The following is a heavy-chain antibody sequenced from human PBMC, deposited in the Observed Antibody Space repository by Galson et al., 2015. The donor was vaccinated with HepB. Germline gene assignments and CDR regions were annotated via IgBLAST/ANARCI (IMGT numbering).Heavy chain of an antibody. D-gene: IGHD2-21*01. CDR2: ISGSGSTT. CDR1: GFTFSNYA. V-gene: IGHV3-23*01. J-gene: IGHJ6*02. Sequence: SLRLSCAVSGFTFSNYAMNWVRQAPGKGLEWVSSISGSGSTTYYADSVKGRFTISRDNSKNTLYLQINSLRVDDTAIYYCAKDVNYCGGDCYHYGVDVWGQGTAVTVSS. CDR3: AKDVNYCGGDCYHYGVDV.